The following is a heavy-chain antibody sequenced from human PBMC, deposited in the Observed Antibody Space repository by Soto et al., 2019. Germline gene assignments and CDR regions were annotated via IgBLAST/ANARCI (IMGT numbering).Heavy chain of an antibody. CDR3: ARLLPIYSSSWYGAFDI. CDR2: ISYGGSNK. J-gene: IGHJ3*02. V-gene: IGHV3-30*19. Sequence: PGESLKISCKGSGYSFTSYWIGWVRQAPGKGPEWVAVISYGGSNKYYADSVKGRFTISRDNSKNTLYLQMNSLRAEDTAVYYCARLLPIYSSSWYGAFDIWGQGTMVTVSS. D-gene: IGHD6-13*01. CDR1: GYSFTSYW.